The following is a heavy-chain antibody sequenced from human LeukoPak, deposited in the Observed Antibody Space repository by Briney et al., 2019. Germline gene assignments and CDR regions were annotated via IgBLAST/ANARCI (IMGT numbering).Heavy chain of an antibody. CDR1: GGSISTYY. Sequence: SETLSLTCTVSGGSISTYYWSWIRQPPGKGLEWIAYIHYSGSTNYNPSLKSRVTISVDTSKKHLSLKLSSVTAADAAVYYCAKFGGSLAFLGYWGQGTLVTVSS. CDR3: AKFGGSLAFLGY. V-gene: IGHV4-59*01. CDR2: IHYSGST. D-gene: IGHD1-26*01. J-gene: IGHJ4*02.